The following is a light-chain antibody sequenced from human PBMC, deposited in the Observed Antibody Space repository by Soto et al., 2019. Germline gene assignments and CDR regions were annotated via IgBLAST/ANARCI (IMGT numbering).Light chain of an antibody. CDR3: QQYNNCPRT. J-gene: IGKJ2*01. CDR1: QSVSTN. CDR2: GAS. V-gene: IGKV3-15*01. Sequence: ETVMTQSAAALSVSVGDRVTLSCRASQSVSTNLAWYQQRPGQAPRLLIHGASTRATGVPDRISGSGSGTDFTLTISSLQSEDFAIYYCQQYNNCPRTFGQGTKLEIK.